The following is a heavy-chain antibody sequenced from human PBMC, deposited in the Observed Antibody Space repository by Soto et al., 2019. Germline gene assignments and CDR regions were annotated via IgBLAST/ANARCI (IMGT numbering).Heavy chain of an antibody. CDR3: AKTLQNTAMAPLFYFDY. J-gene: IGHJ4*02. D-gene: IGHD5-18*01. Sequence: GGSLRLSCAASGFTFDDYGMSWVRQAPGKGLEWVSAISGSGGSTYYADSVKGRLTISRDNSKNTLYLQMNSLRAEDTAVYYCAKTLQNTAMAPLFYFDYWGQGTLVTVSS. V-gene: IGHV3-23*01. CDR2: ISGSGGST. CDR1: GFTFDDYG.